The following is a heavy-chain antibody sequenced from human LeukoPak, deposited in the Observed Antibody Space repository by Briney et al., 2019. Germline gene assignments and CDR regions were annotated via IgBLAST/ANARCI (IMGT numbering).Heavy chain of an antibody. J-gene: IGHJ4*02. CDR3: ARGDKQWPTDY. Sequence: ASVKVSCKASGYTFTVYYMHWVRQAPEQGLEWMGWINPNSGGTNYAQDFHGRVTMTRDTSISTAYMELSRLRSDDTAVYYCARGDKQWPTDYWGQGTLVTVSS. V-gene: IGHV1-2*02. CDR1: GYTFTVYY. CDR2: INPNSGGT. D-gene: IGHD6-19*01.